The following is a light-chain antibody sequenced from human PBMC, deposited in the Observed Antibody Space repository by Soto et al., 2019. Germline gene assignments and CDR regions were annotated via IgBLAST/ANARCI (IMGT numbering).Light chain of an antibody. J-gene: IGLJ1*01. CDR1: SSDVGGYNY. CDR2: DVS. Sequence: QSALPQPASVSGSPGQSITISCTGTSSDVGGYNYVSWYQQHPGKAPTLMIYDVSNRPSGVSNRFSGSKSGNTASLTISGLQAEDEADYYCSSYTSSSTRVFGTGTKVT. V-gene: IGLV2-14*01. CDR3: SSYTSSSTRV.